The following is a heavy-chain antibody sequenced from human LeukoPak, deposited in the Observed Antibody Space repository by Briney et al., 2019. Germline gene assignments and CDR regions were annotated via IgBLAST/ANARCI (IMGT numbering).Heavy chain of an antibody. J-gene: IGHJ2*01. CDR1: GGSVSSGDYY. V-gene: IGHV4-30-4*01. D-gene: IGHD3-10*01. CDR3: ARDYYGSGSLRYFDL. Sequence: SQKVSLTCTVSGGSVSSGDYYWSWIRQPPGKGLEWIGYIYYSGSTYYNTSLKSRLTISVDTSKNPFSPKLSSVTAADTAVYYCARDYYGSGSLRYFDLWGRGTLVTVSS. CDR2: IYYSGST.